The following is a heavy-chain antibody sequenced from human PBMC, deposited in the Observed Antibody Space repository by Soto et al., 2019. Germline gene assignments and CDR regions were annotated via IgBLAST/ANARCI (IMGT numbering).Heavy chain of an antibody. V-gene: IGHV3-30*18. CDR1: GFTFSSYG. D-gene: IGHD2-15*01. CDR3: AKDMQGYCSGSSCLYFDY. J-gene: IGHJ4*02. Sequence: GGSLRLSCAASGFTFSSYGMHWFRQAPGKGLEWVAVISYDGSNKYYADSVKGRFTISRDNSKNTMYLQMNSLRAEDTAVYYCAKDMQGYCSGSSCLYFDYWGQGTLVSVSS. CDR2: ISYDGSNK.